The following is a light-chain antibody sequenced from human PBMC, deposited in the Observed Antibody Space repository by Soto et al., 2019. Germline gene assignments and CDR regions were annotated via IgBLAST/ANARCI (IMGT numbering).Light chain of an antibody. CDR2: KAS. CDR1: QSISSW. Sequence: DIQMTQSPSTLSASVGDRVTITCRASQSISSWLAWYQQKPGKAPKLLIYKASSLESGVPPRFSGRGSGTEFTLTISSLQPDDFAPYYCQQYNSYSQTVGQGTKVEIK. CDR3: QQYNSYSQT. J-gene: IGKJ1*01. V-gene: IGKV1-5*03.